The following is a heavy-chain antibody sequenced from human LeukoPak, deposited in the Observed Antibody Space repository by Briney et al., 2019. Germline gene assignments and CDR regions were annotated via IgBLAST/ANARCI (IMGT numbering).Heavy chain of an antibody. D-gene: IGHD3-9*01. CDR1: GFTFSSYW. CDR3: ARETTHSTIFAGNYNCFDP. Sequence: GGSLRLSCAASGFTFSSYWMHWVRQAPGKGLVWVSRINSDGSSTSYADSVKGRFTISRDNAKNTLYLQMNSLRAEDTAVYYCARETTHSTIFAGNYNCFDPWGQGTLVTVSS. V-gene: IGHV3-74*01. CDR2: INSDGSST. J-gene: IGHJ5*02.